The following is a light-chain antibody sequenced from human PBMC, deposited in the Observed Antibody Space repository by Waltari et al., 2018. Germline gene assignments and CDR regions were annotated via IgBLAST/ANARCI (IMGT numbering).Light chain of an antibody. V-gene: IGLV2-14*01. CDR1: SSDVGGYNY. CDR3: SSYTSSSTPV. CDR2: EVS. Sequence: QSALTQPASVSGSPGQSITISCTGTSSDVGGYNYVSWYQQHPGKAPKLMIYEVSNRPSGVANRVSGSKSGNTASLTISGLQDEDEADYYCSSYTSSSTPVFGGGTKLTVL. J-gene: IGLJ3*02.